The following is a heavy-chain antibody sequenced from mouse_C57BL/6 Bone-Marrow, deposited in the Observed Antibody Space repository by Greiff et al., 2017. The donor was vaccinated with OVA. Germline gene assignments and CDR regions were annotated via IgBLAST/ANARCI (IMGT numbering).Heavy chain of an antibody. CDR1: GYTFTNYW. V-gene: IGHV1-63*01. Sequence: QVQLQQSGAELVRPGTSVKMSCKASGYTFTNYWIGWAKQRPGHGLEWIGDIYPGGGYTNYHEKFKGKATLTADKSSSTAYMQFSSLTSEDSAIYYCARETIYDGYYYYAMDYWGQGTSVTVSS. CDR3: ARETIYDGYYYYAMDY. CDR2: IYPGGGYT. J-gene: IGHJ4*01. D-gene: IGHD2-3*01.